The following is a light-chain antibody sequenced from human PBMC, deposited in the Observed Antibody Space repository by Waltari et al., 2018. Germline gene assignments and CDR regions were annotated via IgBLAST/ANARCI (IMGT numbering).Light chain of an antibody. CDR1: QSVSSN. CDR2: GAS. Sequence: EIVMTQSPATLSVSPGERATLSCRASQSVSSNLAWYQQKPGQAPRPLIYGASTRATGSPARFSGSGSGTEYTLTISSLQSEDFAVYYCQQYNNWSYTFGQGTKLEIK. J-gene: IGKJ2*01. CDR3: QQYNNWSYT. V-gene: IGKV3-15*01.